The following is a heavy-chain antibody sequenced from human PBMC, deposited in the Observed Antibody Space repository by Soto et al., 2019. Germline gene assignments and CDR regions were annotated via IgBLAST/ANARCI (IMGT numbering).Heavy chain of an antibody. CDR2: IWFDGSNK. Sequence: GGSLRLSCAASGFTFSRYGMHWVRQAPGKGLEWVAVIWFDGSNKFYADSVKGRFTISRDNSKNTLYLQMNSLRAEDTAVYYCARDVWESSGWYYFDLWGQGTLVTVSS. D-gene: IGHD6-19*01. CDR3: ARDVWESSGWYYFDL. CDR1: GFTFSRYG. J-gene: IGHJ4*02. V-gene: IGHV3-33*01.